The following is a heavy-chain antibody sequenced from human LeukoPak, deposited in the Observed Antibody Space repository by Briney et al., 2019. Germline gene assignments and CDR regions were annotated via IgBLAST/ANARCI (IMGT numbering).Heavy chain of an antibody. V-gene: IGHV3-30*01. J-gene: IGHJ5*02. CDR1: GFTFSSYA. Sequence: GGSLRLSCAASGFTFSSYAIHWVRQAPGKGLYWLAVISYDGNTKYYADSVKGRFTISRDSSERTLYLQMDSLRLEDTAVYYCARERIAATGTGWFDPWGQGTLVTVSS. D-gene: IGHD6-13*01. CDR3: ARERIAATGTGWFDP. CDR2: ISYDGNTK.